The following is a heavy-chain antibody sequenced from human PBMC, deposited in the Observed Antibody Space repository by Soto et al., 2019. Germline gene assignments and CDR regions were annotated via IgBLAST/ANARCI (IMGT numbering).Heavy chain of an antibody. J-gene: IGHJ4*02. V-gene: IGHV1-2*02. D-gene: IGHD3-22*01. CDR1: GYTFTDYY. CDR3: ARDPGKYYYDSSGYFDY. CDR2: INPNSGDT. Sequence: QVQLVQSGAEVKKPGASVKVSCKASGYTFTDYYIHWVRQAPGQGLEWMGWINPNSGDTNYAQKLQGRVTMTTDTSTSTAYMELRSLRSDDTAVYYCARDPGKYYYDSSGYFDYWGQGTLVTVSS.